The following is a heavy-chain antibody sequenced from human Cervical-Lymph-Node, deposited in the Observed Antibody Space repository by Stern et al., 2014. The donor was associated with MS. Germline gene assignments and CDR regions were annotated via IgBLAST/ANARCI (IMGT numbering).Heavy chain of an antibody. J-gene: IGHJ4*02. V-gene: IGHV7-4-1*02. CDR1: GYTLTNYP. CDR3: ARDFVDTAMITRSDYLDS. CDR2: INTNTGNS. Sequence: VQLVESGSELKEPGASVKVSCKASGYTLTNYPMNWVRQAPGQGLKWMGWINTNTGNSTYAQGFTGRFVFSLDTSVSTAYLHISSLKAEDTAVYYCARDFVDTAMITRSDYLDSWGQGTLVTVSS. D-gene: IGHD5-18*01.